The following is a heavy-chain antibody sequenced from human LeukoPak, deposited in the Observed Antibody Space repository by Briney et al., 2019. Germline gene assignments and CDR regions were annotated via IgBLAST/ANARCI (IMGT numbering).Heavy chain of an antibody. V-gene: IGHV4-30-4*01. J-gene: IGHJ4*02. CDR3: ARGLGFCSSTSCRALDY. CDR2: IYYSGST. CDR1: GGSISSGDYY. D-gene: IGHD2-2*01. Sequence: SQALSLTCTVSGGSISSGDYYWSWTRQPPGKGLEWIGYIYYSGSTYYNPSLKSRVTISVDTSKNQFSLKLSSVTAADTAVYYCARGLGFCSSTSCRALDYWGQGTLVTVSS.